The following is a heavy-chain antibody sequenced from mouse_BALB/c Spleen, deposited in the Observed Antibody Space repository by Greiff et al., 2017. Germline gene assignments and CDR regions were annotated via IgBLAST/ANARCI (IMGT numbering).Heavy chain of an antibody. CDR1: GFNIKDTY. J-gene: IGHJ2*01. Sequence: VQLQQSGAELVEPGASVKLSCTASGFNIKDTYMHWVKQSPEQGLEWIGRIDPANGNTKYDPKFQGKATITADTASNTAYLQLSSLTSEDTAVYYCASDYFDYWGQGTTLTVSS. CDR2: IDPANGNT. V-gene: IGHV14-3*02. CDR3: ASDYFDY.